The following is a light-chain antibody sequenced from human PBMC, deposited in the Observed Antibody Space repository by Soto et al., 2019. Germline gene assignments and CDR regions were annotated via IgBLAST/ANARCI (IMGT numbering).Light chain of an antibody. CDR1: SSNIGSYF. CDR3: AAWDDSLSGVV. J-gene: IGLJ2*01. Sequence: QSVLTQPPSASGAPGQRVTISCSGSSSNIGSYFVYWYQQLPGTAPKLLIYRNNQRPSGVPDRFSGSKSGTSASLAISGLRSEDEADYYCAAWDDSLSGVVFGGGTKFTVL. CDR2: RNN. V-gene: IGLV1-47*01.